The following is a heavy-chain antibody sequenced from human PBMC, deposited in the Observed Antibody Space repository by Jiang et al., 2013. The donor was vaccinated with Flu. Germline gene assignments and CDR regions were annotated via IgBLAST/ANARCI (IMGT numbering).Heavy chain of an antibody. Sequence: DGGTTDYAAPVKGRFTISRDDSKNTLYLQMNSLKTEDTALYYCTGWGWSKTGIAAPGIVDYWGQGTLVTVSS. D-gene: IGHD6-13*01. J-gene: IGHJ4*02. CDR2: DGGTT. V-gene: IGHV3-15*01. CDR3: TGWGWSKTGIAAPGIVDY.